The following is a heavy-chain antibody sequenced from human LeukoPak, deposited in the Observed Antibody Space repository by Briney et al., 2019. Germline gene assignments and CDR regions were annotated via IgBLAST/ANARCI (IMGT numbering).Heavy chain of an antibody. CDR2: INHSGST. D-gene: IGHD6-13*01. Sequence: SEPLSLTCAVYGGSFSGYYWSWIRQPPGKGLEWIGEINHSGSTNYNPSLKSRVTISVDTSKNQFSLKLSSVTAADTAVYYCARDSSWYFSHNWFDPWGQGTLVTVSS. CDR1: GGSFSGYY. J-gene: IGHJ5*02. V-gene: IGHV4-34*01. CDR3: ARDSSWYFSHNWFDP.